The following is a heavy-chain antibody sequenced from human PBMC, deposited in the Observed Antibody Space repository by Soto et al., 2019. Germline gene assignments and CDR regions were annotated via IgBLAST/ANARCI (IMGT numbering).Heavy chain of an antibody. CDR1: GGSISSYC. CDR2: IYYSGTT. Sequence: PSETLSLTCTVSGGSISSYCWSWIRQPPGKGLEWSGYIYYSGTTNYNPSLKSRVTISVDTSKNQFSLKLSSVTAADTAVYYCASGIVGACPVITTYYYYGMDVWGQGTTVTVSS. J-gene: IGHJ6*02. V-gene: IGHV4-59*01. CDR3: ASGIVGACPVITTYYYYGMDV. D-gene: IGHD1-26*01.